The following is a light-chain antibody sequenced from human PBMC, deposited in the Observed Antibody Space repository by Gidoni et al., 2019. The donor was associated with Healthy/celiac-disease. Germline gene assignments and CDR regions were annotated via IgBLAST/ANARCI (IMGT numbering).Light chain of an antibody. V-gene: IGLV3-19*01. CDR1: SLRSYY. CDR3: NSRDSSGNHVV. Sequence: SSELTQAPAVSVALGQTVRITCQGDSLRSYYASWYQQKPGQAPVLVIYGKNNRPSGIPDRFSDSSSGNTASLTITGAQAEDEADYYCNSRDSSGNHVVFGGGTKLTVL. CDR2: GKN. J-gene: IGLJ2*01.